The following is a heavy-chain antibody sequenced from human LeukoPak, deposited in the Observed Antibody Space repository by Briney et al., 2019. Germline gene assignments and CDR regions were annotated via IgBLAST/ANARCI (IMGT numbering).Heavy chain of an antibody. Sequence: GGSLRLSCAASGLTFSGYTMSWVRQAPGKGLEWVSAISGSGGSTYYADSVKGRFTISRDNSKNTLYLQMNSLRAEDTAVYYCAKDQQWLVFDYWGQGTLVTVSS. CDR3: AKDQQWLVFDY. J-gene: IGHJ4*02. V-gene: IGHV3-23*01. CDR2: ISGSGGST. CDR1: GLTFSGYT. D-gene: IGHD6-19*01.